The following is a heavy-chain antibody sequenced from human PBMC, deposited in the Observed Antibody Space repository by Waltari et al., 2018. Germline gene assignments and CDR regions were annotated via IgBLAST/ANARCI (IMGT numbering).Heavy chain of an antibody. CDR1: GFTIGSFG. CDR3: ARALTTPNDY. V-gene: IGHV3-21*03. Sequence: EVQLVESGGGLVKPGGSLRLSCAASGFTIGSFGMSWVRQAPGKGLEWVSSTTNSNTYIYYADSVKGRFTVSIDNAKNSLYLQMNSLRADDTAVYFCARALTTPNDYWGQGTLVTVSS. D-gene: IGHD4-17*01. CDR2: TTNSNTYI. J-gene: IGHJ4*02.